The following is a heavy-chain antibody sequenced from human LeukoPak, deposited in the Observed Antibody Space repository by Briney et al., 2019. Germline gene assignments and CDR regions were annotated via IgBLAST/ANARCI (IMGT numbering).Heavy chain of an antibody. V-gene: IGHV7-4-1*02. CDR3: ATGSPSAAVAGTEY. J-gene: IGHJ4*02. CDR1: GYTFTSYA. D-gene: IGHD6-19*01. Sequence: ASVKVSCKASGYTFTSYAMNWVRQAPGKGLEWMGWINTNTGNPTYAQGFTGRFVFSLDTSVSTAYLQISSLKAEDTAVYYCATGSPSAAVAGTEYWGQGTLVTVSS. CDR2: INTNTGNP.